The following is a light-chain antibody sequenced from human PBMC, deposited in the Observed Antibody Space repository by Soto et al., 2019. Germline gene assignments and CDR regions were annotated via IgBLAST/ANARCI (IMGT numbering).Light chain of an antibody. Sequence: QSVRTQPPSASGSPGQSVTISCTGTSSDVGGYNYVSWYQQHPGKAPKLMIYEVSKRPSGVPDRFSGSKSGNTASLTVSGLQAEDEADYSCSSYARSAWVFGTGTKVTVL. CDR3: SSYARSAWV. V-gene: IGLV2-8*01. CDR2: EVS. J-gene: IGLJ1*01. CDR1: SSDVGGYNY.